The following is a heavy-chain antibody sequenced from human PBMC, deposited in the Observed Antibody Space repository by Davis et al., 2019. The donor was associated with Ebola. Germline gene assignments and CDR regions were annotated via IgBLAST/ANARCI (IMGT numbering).Heavy chain of an antibody. D-gene: IGHD3-22*01. CDR3: ARDLRYDSSGYDYYFYMDV. CDR1: GGSISRGGSY. V-gene: IGHV4-31*03. CDR2: IYYSGST. J-gene: IGHJ6*03. Sequence: PSETLSLTCTASGGSISRGGSYWTWIRQHPGKGLEWIGYIYYSGSTYYKPSLKSRVTISLDTSKNQFSLNLYSVTAADTAVYYCARDLRYDSSGYDYYFYMDVWGKGTTATVSS.